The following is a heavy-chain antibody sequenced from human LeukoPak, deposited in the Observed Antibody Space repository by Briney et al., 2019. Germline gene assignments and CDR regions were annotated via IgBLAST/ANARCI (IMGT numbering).Heavy chain of an antibody. CDR2: INQHENDF. CDR3: ARATGTLRVSNFRAGREHFYYSMDL. V-gene: IGHV3-7*01. Sequence: GGSLGLSCAASGFTFRIFWMTWAPQAPGKGLEWLANINQHENDFPSGASVKGRFTISRDNVNNLLFLTMTRLRGEDTALYYCARATGTLRVSNFRAGREHFYYSMDLWGKGTAVTVSS. J-gene: IGHJ6*03. CDR1: GFTFRIFW. D-gene: IGHD4-17*01.